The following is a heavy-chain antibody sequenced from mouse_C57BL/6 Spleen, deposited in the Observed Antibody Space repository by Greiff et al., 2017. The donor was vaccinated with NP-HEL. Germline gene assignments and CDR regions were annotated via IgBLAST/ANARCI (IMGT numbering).Heavy chain of an antibody. D-gene: IGHD2-1*01. J-gene: IGHJ4*01. CDR1: GFTFSDYG. Sequence: EVQGVESGGGLVKPGGSLKLSCAASGFTFSDYGMHWVRQAPEKGLEWVAYISSGSSTIYYADTVKGRFTISRDNAKNTLFLQMTSLSSEDTAMYYCARPGNVYAMDYWGQGTSVTVSS. CDR2: ISSGSSTI. V-gene: IGHV5-17*01. CDR3: ARPGNVYAMDY.